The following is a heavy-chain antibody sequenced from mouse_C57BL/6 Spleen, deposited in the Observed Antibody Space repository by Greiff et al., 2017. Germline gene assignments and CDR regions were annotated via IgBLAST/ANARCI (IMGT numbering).Heavy chain of an antibody. CDR1: GYAFTNYL. CDR3: ARSGNDYDY. Sequence: LQESGAELVRPGTSVKVSCKASGYAFTNYLIEWVKQRPGQGLEWIGVINPGSGGTNYNEKFKGKATLTADKSSSTAYMQLSSLTSEDSAVYFCARSGNDYDYWGQGTTLTVSS. CDR2: INPGSGGT. D-gene: IGHD2-4*01. J-gene: IGHJ2*01. V-gene: IGHV1-54*01.